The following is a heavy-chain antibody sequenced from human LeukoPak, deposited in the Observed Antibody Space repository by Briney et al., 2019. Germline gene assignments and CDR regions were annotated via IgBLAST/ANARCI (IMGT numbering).Heavy chain of an antibody. CDR3: ARRVLRYFDWLLSGAGLDY. J-gene: IGHJ4*02. CDR1: GGSFSGYY. V-gene: IGHV4-34*01. Sequence: SETLSLTCAVYGGSFSGYYWSWIRQPPGKGLEWIGEINHSGSTNYNPSLKSRVTISVDTSKNQFSLKLSSVTAADTAVYYCARRVLRYFDWLLSGAGLDYWGQGTLVTVSS. CDR2: INHSGST. D-gene: IGHD3-9*01.